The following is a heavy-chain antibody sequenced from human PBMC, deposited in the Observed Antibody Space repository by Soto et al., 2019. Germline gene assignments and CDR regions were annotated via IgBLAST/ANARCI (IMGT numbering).Heavy chain of an antibody. CDR1: GGSISSSSYY. CDR2: LYYSGST. Sequence: QLQLQESGPGLVKPSETLSLTCTVSGGSISSSSYYWGWIRQPPGKGLEWIGRLYYSGSTYYNPSLERRVTISVDTSKNQFSLKLSSVTAADTAVYYCARRGYSNYALYYFDYWGQGTLVTVSS. J-gene: IGHJ4*02. V-gene: IGHV4-39*01. CDR3: ARRGYSNYALYYFDY. D-gene: IGHD4-4*01.